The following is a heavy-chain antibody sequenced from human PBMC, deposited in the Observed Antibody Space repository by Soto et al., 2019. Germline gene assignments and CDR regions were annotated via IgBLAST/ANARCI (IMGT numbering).Heavy chain of an antibody. CDR1: GGTFSSYA. J-gene: IGHJ6*02. D-gene: IGHD2-8*01. Sequence: QVQLVQSGAEVKKPGSSVKVSCKASGGTFSSYAISWVRQAPGQGLEWMGGIIPIFGTANYAQKFQGRVTITAGETTSTGYMGLSSLRSEDKAVDYRGGMYGKYYLFHLGMGRWGQGTTVTVSS. CDR2: IIPIFGTA. CDR3: GGMYGKYYLFHLGMGR. V-gene: IGHV1-69*01.